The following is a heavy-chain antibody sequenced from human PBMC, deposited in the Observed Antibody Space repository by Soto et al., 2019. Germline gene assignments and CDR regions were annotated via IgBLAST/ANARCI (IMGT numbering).Heavy chain of an antibody. CDR1: GFTFRNYY. CDR3: ANRTLY. Sequence: EVQMVQSGGGLVQPGGSLRLSCAASGFTFRNYYMMWVRQAPGKGLEWVGNIKPDGSERHYVDSVKGRFTISRDNAKNSLYLQLDSLRVEDTAVYYCANRTLYWGQGTLVAVSS. J-gene: IGHJ4*02. V-gene: IGHV3-7*01. CDR2: IKPDGSER.